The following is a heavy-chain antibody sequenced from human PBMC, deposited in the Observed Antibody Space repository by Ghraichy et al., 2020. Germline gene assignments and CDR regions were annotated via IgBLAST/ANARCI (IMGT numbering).Heavy chain of an antibody. Sequence: ASVKVSCKASGYTFTSYGISWVRQAPGQGLEWMGWISAYNGNTNYAQKLQGRVTMTTDTSTSTAYMELRSLRSDDTAVYYCARTDAYCGGDCYYAWYFDLWGRGTLVTVSS. CDR1: GYTFTSYG. V-gene: IGHV1-18*04. D-gene: IGHD2-21*02. J-gene: IGHJ2*01. CDR2: ISAYNGNT. CDR3: ARTDAYCGGDCYYAWYFDL.